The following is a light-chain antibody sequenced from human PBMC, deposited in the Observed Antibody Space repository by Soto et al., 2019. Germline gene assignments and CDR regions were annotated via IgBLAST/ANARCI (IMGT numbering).Light chain of an antibody. V-gene: IGLV2-14*03. Sequence: QSALTQPASVSGSPGRSITISCTGTSSDVGGYNYVSWYQQHPGTAPKLMIYDVNNRPSGVSNRFSGSKSGNTASLTISGLQAEDEADYYCSSYTSSNTHVVFGGGTKLTVL. J-gene: IGLJ2*01. CDR2: DVN. CDR3: SSYTSSNTHVV. CDR1: SSDVGGYNY.